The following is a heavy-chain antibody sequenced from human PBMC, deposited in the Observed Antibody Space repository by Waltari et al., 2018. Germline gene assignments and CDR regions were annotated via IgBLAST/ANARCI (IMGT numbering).Heavy chain of an antibody. Sequence: QVQLVESGGGVVQPGRSLSLSCAASEFTFRSYAMHWVRQAPGKGLEWVAVISYNGRNIYYVDSVKGRFTISRDNSNKTLYLQMNSLRPEDTAVYYCARDYCDRTNCHGMDVWGQGTTVTVSS. J-gene: IGHJ6*02. D-gene: IGHD3-22*01. V-gene: IGHV3-30*04. CDR2: ISYNGRNI. CDR3: ARDYCDRTNCHGMDV. CDR1: EFTFRSYA.